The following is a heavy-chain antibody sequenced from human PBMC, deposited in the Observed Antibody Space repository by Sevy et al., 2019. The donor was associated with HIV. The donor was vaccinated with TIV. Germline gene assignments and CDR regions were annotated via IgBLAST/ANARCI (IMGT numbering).Heavy chain of an antibody. Sequence: GGSLRLSCAASGFTFSSYWMSWVRQAPGKGLEWVANIKQDGSEKYYVDSVKGRFTISRDNAKNSLCLQMNSLRAEDTAVYYCARERRGYCSGGSCYSLAFDIWGQGTMVTVSS. J-gene: IGHJ3*02. CDR3: ARERRGYCSGGSCYSLAFDI. CDR1: GFTFSSYW. D-gene: IGHD2-15*01. CDR2: IKQDGSEK. V-gene: IGHV3-7*03.